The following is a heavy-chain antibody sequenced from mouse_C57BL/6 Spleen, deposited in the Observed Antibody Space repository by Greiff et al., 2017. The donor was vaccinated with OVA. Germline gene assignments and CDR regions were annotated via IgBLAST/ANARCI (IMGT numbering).Heavy chain of an antibody. D-gene: IGHD4-1*01. CDR1: GYTFTSYG. J-gene: IGHJ3*01. CDR2: IYPRSGNT. CDR3: ARELVSFAY. V-gene: IGHV1-81*01. Sequence: QVQLQQSGAELARPGASVKLSCKASGYTFTSYGISWVKQRTGQGLEWIGEIYPRSGNTYYNEKFKGKATLTADKSSSTAYMELRSLTSEDSAVYFCARELVSFAYWGQGTLVTVSA.